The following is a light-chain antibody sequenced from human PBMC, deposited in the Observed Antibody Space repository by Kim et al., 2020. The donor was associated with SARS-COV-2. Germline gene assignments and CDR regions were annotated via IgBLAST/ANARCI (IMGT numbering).Light chain of an antibody. CDR1: QSVASNY. CDR3: QQYGGSPLT. Sequence: EIVLTQSPCTLSLSPGERATLACRASQSVASNYLAWYQQKPGQAPRLLIYDASNRATDIPERFSGSGSGTDFTLTISRLEPEDYAVYFCQQYGGSPLTFGGGTKVDIK. CDR2: DAS. J-gene: IGKJ4*01. V-gene: IGKV3-20*01.